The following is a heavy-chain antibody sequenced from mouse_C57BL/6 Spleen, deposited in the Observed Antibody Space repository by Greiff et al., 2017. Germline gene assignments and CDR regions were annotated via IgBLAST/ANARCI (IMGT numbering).Heavy chain of an antibody. D-gene: IGHD1-1*01. Sequence: QVQLKESGPGLVQPSQSLSITCTVSGFSLTSYGVHWVRQSPGKGLEWLGVIWRGGSTDYHAAFMSRLSITKDNSKSQVFFKMYSLLADDTAIYYCAKDFLYGSSPLAYWGQGTLVTVSA. J-gene: IGHJ3*01. CDR1: GFSLTSYG. CDR2: IWRGGST. V-gene: IGHV2-5*01. CDR3: AKDFLYGSSPLAY.